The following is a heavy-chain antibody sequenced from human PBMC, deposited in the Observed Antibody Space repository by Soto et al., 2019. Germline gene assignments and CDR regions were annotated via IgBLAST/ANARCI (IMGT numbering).Heavy chain of an antibody. D-gene: IGHD2-15*01. CDR3: ARRVVVAARPVWAFDI. Sequence: GESLKISCKGSGYSFTSYWIGWVRQMPGKGLEWMGIIYPGDSDTRYSPSFQGQVTISADKSISTAYLQWSSLKASDTAMYYCARRVVVAARPVWAFDIWGQGTMVTVSS. CDR1: GYSFTSYW. V-gene: IGHV5-51*01. J-gene: IGHJ3*02. CDR2: IYPGDSDT.